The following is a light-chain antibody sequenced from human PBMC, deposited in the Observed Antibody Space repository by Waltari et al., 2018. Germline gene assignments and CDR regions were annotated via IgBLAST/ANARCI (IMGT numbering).Light chain of an antibody. V-gene: IGKV1-16*01. CDR3: QQGYSYPLT. J-gene: IGKJ4*01. CDR1: QGIGNN. Sequence: DIQMTQSPSSLSASVGDTVTITCQASQGIGNNLNWYQQKPGKAPKLLIYRASSLQSGIPSRLSGSGSGTDFTLTISSLQPEDFATYYCQQGYSYPLTFGGGTKVEIK. CDR2: RAS.